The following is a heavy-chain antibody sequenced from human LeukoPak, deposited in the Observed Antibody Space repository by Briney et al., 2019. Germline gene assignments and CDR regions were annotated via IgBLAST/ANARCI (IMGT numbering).Heavy chain of an antibody. CDR3: AKEAYYDVLTGYHFFDY. D-gene: IGHD3-9*01. CDR1: GYTFTSYY. V-gene: IGHV1-46*01. Sequence: ASVKVSCKASGYTFTSYYMHWVRQAPGQGLEWMGIINPSGGSTSYAQKFQGRVTMTRDTSISTAYMELSSLRSEDTALYYCAKEAYYDVLTGYHFFDYWGQGTLVTVSS. CDR2: INPSGGST. J-gene: IGHJ4*02.